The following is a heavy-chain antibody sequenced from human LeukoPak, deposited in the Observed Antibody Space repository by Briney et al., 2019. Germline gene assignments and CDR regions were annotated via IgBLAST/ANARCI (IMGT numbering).Heavy chain of an antibody. CDR3: AKSGAVLTGYRALYYFDY. CDR1: GFTFSSYG. D-gene: IGHD3-9*01. Sequence: GRSLRLSCAASGFTFSSYGMHWVRQAPGKGLEWVAVISYDGSNKYYADSVKGRFTISRDNSKNTLYLQMSSLRAEDTAVYYCAKSGAVLTGYRALYYFDYWGQGTLVTVSS. V-gene: IGHV3-30*18. CDR2: ISYDGSNK. J-gene: IGHJ4*02.